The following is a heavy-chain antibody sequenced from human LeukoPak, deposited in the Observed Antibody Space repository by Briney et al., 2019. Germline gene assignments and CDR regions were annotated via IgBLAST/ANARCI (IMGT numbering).Heavy chain of an antibody. J-gene: IGHJ2*01. D-gene: IGHD7-27*01. V-gene: IGHV1-2*02. CDR2: ISPNSGGT. CDR3: GRETGAWYFDL. CDR1: GYTFTAYY. Sequence: VASVMVSCKASGYTFTAYYIHWVRQAPGQGVEWMGWISPNSGGTDYAQKFQGRVTITRDTSISTAYMELSRLTSDDTAVYYCGRETGAWYFDLWGRGTLVTVSS.